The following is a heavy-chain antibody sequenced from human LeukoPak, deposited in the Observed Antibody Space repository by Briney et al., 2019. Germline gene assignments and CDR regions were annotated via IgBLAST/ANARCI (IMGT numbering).Heavy chain of an antibody. J-gene: IGHJ5*02. CDR3: ARDGAFCSSTSCYFYRWFDP. D-gene: IGHD2-2*01. Sequence: SVKVSCKAFGGTFSSYAISWVRQAPGQGLEWMGGIIPIFGTANYAQKFQGRVTITTDESTSTAYMELSSLRSEDTAVYYCARDGAFCSSTSCYFYRWFDPWGQGTLVTVSS. CDR2: IIPIFGTA. CDR1: GGTFSSYA. V-gene: IGHV1-69*05.